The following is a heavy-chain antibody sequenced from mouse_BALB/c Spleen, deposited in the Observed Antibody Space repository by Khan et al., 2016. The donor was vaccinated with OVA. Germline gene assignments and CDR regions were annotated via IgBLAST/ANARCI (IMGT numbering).Heavy chain of an antibody. CDR2: IWSDGST. CDR3: ARQPYYHYNIMDY. CDR1: GFSLTNYG. Sequence: QVQLKESGPGLVAPSQSLSITCTISGFSLTNYGVHWIRQPPGKGLEWLVVIWSDGSTTYNSALKSSLTISKDNSKSQVFLKMNSLQTNYTAMYFCARQPYYHYNIMDYWGQGTSVTVSS. J-gene: IGHJ4*01. V-gene: IGHV2-6-1*01. D-gene: IGHD2-10*01.